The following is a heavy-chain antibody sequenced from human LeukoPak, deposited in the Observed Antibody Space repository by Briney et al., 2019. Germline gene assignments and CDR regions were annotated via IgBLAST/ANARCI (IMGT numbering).Heavy chain of an antibody. Sequence: SETLSLTCTVSGGSISSSSYSWGWIRQPPGKGLEWIGSIYYSGSTYYNPSLKSRVTISVDTSKNQFSLKLSSVTAADTAVYYCARHIFPSAATVTTPWFDPWGQGTLVTVSS. CDR2: IYYSGST. CDR1: GGSISSSSYS. V-gene: IGHV4-39*01. CDR3: ARHIFPSAATVTTPWFDP. J-gene: IGHJ5*02. D-gene: IGHD4-17*01.